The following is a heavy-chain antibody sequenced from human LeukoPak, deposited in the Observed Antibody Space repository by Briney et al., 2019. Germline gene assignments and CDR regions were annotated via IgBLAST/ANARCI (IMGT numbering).Heavy chain of an antibody. V-gene: IGHV5-51*01. Sequence: GESLKISCKVSGYSFTSYWIGWVRQLPGKGLEWMGIIYPGDSDTRYSPSFQGQVTISADKSISTAYLQWSSLKASDTAMYYCARPLYPAAGTEGLGAFDIWGQGTMVTVSS. CDR3: ARPLYPAAGTEGLGAFDI. CDR2: IYPGDSDT. D-gene: IGHD6-13*01. CDR1: GYSFTSYW. J-gene: IGHJ3*02.